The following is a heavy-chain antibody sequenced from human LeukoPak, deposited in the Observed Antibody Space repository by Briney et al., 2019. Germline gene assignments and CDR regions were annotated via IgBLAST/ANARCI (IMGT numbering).Heavy chain of an antibody. V-gene: IGHV4-39*07. CDR3: ARASFGASHFDY. Sequence: SETLSLTCTVSGGSISSSSYYWGWIRQPPGKGLEWIGSIYYSGSTYYNPSLKSRVTISVDTSKNQFSLKLSSVTAADTAVYYCARASFGASHFDYWGQGTLVTVSS. J-gene: IGHJ4*02. CDR1: GGSISSSSYY. D-gene: IGHD3-10*01. CDR2: IYYSGST.